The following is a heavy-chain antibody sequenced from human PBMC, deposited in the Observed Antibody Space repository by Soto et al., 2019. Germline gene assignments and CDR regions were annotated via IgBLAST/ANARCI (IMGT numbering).Heavy chain of an antibody. CDR2: IYPGDSDT. V-gene: IGHV5-51*01. Sequence: GESLKISCKGAGYTFSKYWIGWVRQTPGNGLDWMGIIYPGDSDTRYRPSFQGQVTLSADKSISTAYLQWSSLKASDTAMYYCARHRNSRDGYNWVNCFDPWGQGTLVTVSS. D-gene: IGHD5-12*01. CDR1: GYTFSKYW. J-gene: IGHJ5*02. CDR3: ARHRNSRDGYNWVNCFDP.